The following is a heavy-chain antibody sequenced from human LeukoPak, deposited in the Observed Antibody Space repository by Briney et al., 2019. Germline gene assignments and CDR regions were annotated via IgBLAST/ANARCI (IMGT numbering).Heavy chain of an antibody. CDR3: ARVKNYYDYYAEGVFDY. CDR1: GFTFSSYW. V-gene: IGHV3-7*04. CDR2: IKQDGSEK. Sequence: GGSLRLSCAASGFTFSSYWMSWVRQAPGKGLEWVANIKQDGSEKYYVDSVKGRFTISRVNAKNSLYLQMNSLRAEDTAVYYCARVKNYYDYYAEGVFDYWGQGTLVTVSS. D-gene: IGHD3-22*01. J-gene: IGHJ4*02.